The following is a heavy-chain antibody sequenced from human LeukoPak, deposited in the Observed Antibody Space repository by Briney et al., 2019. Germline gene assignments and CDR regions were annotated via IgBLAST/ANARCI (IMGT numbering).Heavy chain of an antibody. V-gene: IGHV5-51*01. CDR2: IYPRDSDT. Sequence: GESLKISCNGSGYTFSSYWIGWVRQLPGKGLEWMGVIYPRDSDTRYSPSFQGQVTISADKSIDTAYLQWSSLKASDTAMYFCAGGMTSGDSWGQGTLVTVSS. J-gene: IGHJ5*01. D-gene: IGHD1-26*01. CDR1: GYTFSSYW. CDR3: AGGMTSGDS.